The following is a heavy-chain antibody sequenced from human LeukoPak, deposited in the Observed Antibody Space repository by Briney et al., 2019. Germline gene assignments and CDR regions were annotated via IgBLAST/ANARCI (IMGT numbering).Heavy chain of an antibody. CDR2: IHYSGST. CDR1: GGSISSFY. CDR3: ARTTYYYDSSGYYYYDY. J-gene: IGHJ4*02. D-gene: IGHD3-22*01. V-gene: IGHV4-59*01. Sequence: SETLYLTCTVSGGSISSFYWSWTRQPPGKGLEWIGYIHYSGSTNSKSSLKSRVTISVDTSQNEFSLKLTSVTAADTAVYYCARTTYYYDSSGYYYYDYWGQGTLVTVSS.